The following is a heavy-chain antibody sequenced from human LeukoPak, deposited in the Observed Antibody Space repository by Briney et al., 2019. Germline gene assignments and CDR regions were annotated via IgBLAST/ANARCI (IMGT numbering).Heavy chain of an antibody. CDR3: AKWAAMTRFDY. CDR1: GFTFSTYT. CDR2: ISSSSSSI. V-gene: IGHV3-21*04. Sequence: GGSLRLSCAASGFTFSTYTMNWVRQAPGKGLEWVSSISSSSSSIYYADSVKGRFSISRDNAKNSLYLQMNSLRAEDTAVYFCAKWAAMTRFDYWGQGTLVTVSS. D-gene: IGHD6-13*01. J-gene: IGHJ4*02.